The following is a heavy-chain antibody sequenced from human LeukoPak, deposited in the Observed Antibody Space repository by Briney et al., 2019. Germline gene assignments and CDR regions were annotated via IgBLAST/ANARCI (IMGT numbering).Heavy chain of an antibody. CDR3: ARLSTVVTDGRVNWFDP. CDR2: IYYSGST. Sequence: PSETLSLTCTVSGGSISSSSYYWGWIRQPPGKGLEWIGSIYYSGSTYYNPSLKSRVTISVDTSKNQFSLKLSSVTAADTAVYYCARLSTVVTDGRVNWFDPWGQGTLVTVSS. CDR1: GGSISSSSYY. J-gene: IGHJ5*02. V-gene: IGHV4-39*07. D-gene: IGHD4-23*01.